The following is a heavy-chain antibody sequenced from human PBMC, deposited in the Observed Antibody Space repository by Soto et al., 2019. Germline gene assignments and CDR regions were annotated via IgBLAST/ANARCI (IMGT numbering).Heavy chain of an antibody. J-gene: IGHJ6*02. CDR3: AREMDCSGGSCSHSGYGMDV. Sequence: SVKVSCKASGYTFTGYYMHWVRQAPGQGLEWMGWINPNSGGTNYAQRFQGWVTMTRDTSISTAYMELSRLRSDDTALYYCAREMDCSGGSCSHSGYGMDVWCQGTTVTVSS. D-gene: IGHD2-15*01. V-gene: IGHV1-2*04. CDR1: GYTFTGYY. CDR2: INPNSGGT.